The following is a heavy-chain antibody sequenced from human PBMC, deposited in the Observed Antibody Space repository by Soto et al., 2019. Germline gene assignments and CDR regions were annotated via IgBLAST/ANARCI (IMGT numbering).Heavy chain of an antibody. J-gene: IGHJ3*02. V-gene: IGHV5-51*01. CDR1: GYSFTSYW. D-gene: IGHD2-15*01. CDR3: ATRYCSGGSCDSGVRYAFDI. CDR2: IYPGDSDT. Sequence: PGEALKISCKGSGYSFTSYWIGWVLQMPWKGLEWMGIIYPGDSDTRYSPSFQGQVTISADKSISTAYLQWSSLKASDTAMYYCATRYCSGGSCDSGVRYAFDIWGKGTMVTV.